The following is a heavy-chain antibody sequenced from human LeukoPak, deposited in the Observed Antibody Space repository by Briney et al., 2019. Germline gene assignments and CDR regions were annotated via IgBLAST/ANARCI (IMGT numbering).Heavy chain of an antibody. CDR3: AREVECINYYDISGYSDVFDI. J-gene: IGHJ3*02. D-gene: IGHD3-22*01. Sequence: GTPVKVSCKASGYTFSTYGIRCGREAPGQGLEWRGGISAYNVNTNYGHELQGSVTMTTDRSTSTGYMELRSLKSDETAVYYCAREVECINYYDISGYSDVFDIWGQGTMVTVSS. V-gene: IGHV1-18*01. CDR1: GYTFSTYG. CDR2: ISAYNVNT.